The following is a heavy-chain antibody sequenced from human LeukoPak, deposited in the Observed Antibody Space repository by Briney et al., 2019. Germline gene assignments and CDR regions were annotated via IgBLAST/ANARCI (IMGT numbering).Heavy chain of an antibody. V-gene: IGHV4-34*01. D-gene: IGHD5-18*01. CDR2: INHSGST. CDR3: ARGYSYGSF. CDR1: GGSFSGYY. J-gene: IGHJ4*02. Sequence: SETLSLTCAVYGGSFSGYYWSWIRQPPGKGLEWIGEINHSGSTNYNPSLKSRVTISVDTSKNQFSLKLSSVTAADTAVYYCARGYSYGSFWGQGTLVTASS.